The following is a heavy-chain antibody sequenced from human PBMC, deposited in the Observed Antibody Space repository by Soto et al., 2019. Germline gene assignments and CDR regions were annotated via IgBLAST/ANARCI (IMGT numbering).Heavy chain of an antibody. CDR3: ARGRGGLRLRYYYYYYMDV. Sequence: PSETLSLTCAVYGGSFSGYYWSWIRQPPGKGLEWIGEINHSGSTNYNPSLKSRVTISVDTSKNQFSLKLSSVTAADTAVYYCARGRGGLRLRYYYYYYMDVWGKGTTVTVSS. J-gene: IGHJ6*03. CDR2: INHSGST. V-gene: IGHV4-34*01. D-gene: IGHD4-17*01. CDR1: GGSFSGYY.